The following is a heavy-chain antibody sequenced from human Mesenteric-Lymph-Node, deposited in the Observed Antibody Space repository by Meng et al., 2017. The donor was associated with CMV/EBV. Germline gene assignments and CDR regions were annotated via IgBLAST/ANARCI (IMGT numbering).Heavy chain of an antibody. D-gene: IGHD3-3*01. V-gene: IGHV4-59*01. CDR2: VYYTGNT. CDR1: GASISGDY. J-gene: IGHJ6*02. CDR3: ARSLALGVEGPITAPPFDV. Sequence: SETLSLTCTVSGASISGDYWSWIRQSPGKGLEWIGDVYYTGNTKYNPSLESRVTMSVDTSKNQLSLHLNSVTAADTAVYYCARSLALGVEGPITAPPFDVWGPGATVTVSS.